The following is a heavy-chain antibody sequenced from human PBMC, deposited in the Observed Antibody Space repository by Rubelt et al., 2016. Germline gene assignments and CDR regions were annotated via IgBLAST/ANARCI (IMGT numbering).Heavy chain of an antibody. D-gene: IGHD3-22*01. J-gene: IGHJ4*02. CDR2: IIPILGIA. Sequence: QVQLVQSGAEVKKPGSSVKVSCKASGGTFSSYAISWVRQAHGHGLEWMGRIIPILGIAYYAQKFQGRVTITADKSTSTAYMELSSLRSEDTAVYYCARVAYDTSGYSDYWGQGTLVTVSS. V-gene: IGHV1-69*04. CDR1: GGTFSSYA. CDR3: ARVAYDTSGYSDY.